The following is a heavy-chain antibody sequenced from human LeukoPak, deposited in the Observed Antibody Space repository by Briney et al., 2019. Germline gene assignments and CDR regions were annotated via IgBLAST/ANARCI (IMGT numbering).Heavy chain of an antibody. CDR1: GGTFCSYT. Sequence: GASVKVSCKASGGTFCSYTISWVRQAPGQGLEWMGRIIPILGIANYAQKFQGRVTITADKSTSTAYMELSSLRSEDTAVYYCARDPTVTTNYYYMDVWGKGTTVTVSS. D-gene: IGHD4-17*01. CDR3: ARDPTVTTNYYYMDV. CDR2: IIPILGIA. V-gene: IGHV1-69*04. J-gene: IGHJ6*03.